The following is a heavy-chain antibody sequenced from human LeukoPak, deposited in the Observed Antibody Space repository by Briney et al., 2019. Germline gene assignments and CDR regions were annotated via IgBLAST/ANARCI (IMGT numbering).Heavy chain of an antibody. V-gene: IGHV3-30*03. CDR1: GFTFSSYG. CDR2: ISYDGSNK. Sequence: GRSLRLSCAASGFTFSSYGMHWVRQAPGKGLEWVAVISYDGSNKYYADSVKGRFTISRDNSKNTLYLQMNSLKAEDTAVYYCARDPFVVGARGGFDYWGQGTLVTVSS. J-gene: IGHJ4*02. CDR3: ARDPFVVGARGGFDY. D-gene: IGHD1-26*01.